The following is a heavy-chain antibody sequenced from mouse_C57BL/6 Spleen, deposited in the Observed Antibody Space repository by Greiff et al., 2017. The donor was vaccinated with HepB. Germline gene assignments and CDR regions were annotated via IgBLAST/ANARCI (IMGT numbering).Heavy chain of an antibody. CDR3: ARGGGLRYFDY. V-gene: IGHV1-7*01. Sequence: QVQLQQSGAELAKPGASVKLSCKASGYTFTSYWMHWVKQRPGQGLEWIGYINPSSGYTKYNQKFKDKATWTADKSSSTAYMQLSSLTYEDSAVYYCARGGGLRYFDYWGQGTTLTVSS. CDR2: INPSSGYT. J-gene: IGHJ2*01. CDR1: GYTFTSYW. D-gene: IGHD2-2*01.